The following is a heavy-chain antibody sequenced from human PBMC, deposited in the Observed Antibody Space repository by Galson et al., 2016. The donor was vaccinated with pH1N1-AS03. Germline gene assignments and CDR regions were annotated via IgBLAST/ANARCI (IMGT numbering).Heavy chain of an antibody. J-gene: IGHJ3*02. Sequence: QSGAEVKKPGEPLNISCKGSADSFSSYWIAWVRQMPGKGPEWMGVIYPGDSDSRYSPSFRGQVTITSDKSTNTAYLQWRSLKATDTAMYYCARHRNKGLLRLIDALEIGGKGTMVTVSS. V-gene: IGHV5-51*01. CDR2: IYPGDSDS. D-gene: IGHD3-22*01. CDR3: ARHRNKGLLRLIDALEI. CDR1: ADSFSSYW.